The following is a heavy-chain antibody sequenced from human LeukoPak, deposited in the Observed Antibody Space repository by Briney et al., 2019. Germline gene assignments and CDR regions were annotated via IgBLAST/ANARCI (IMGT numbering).Heavy chain of an antibody. D-gene: IGHD6-13*01. J-gene: IGHJ4*02. Sequence: GESLKISCKGSGYSFTSYWIGWVRQMPGKGLEWMGIINPGYSDIRYSPSFQGQVTISADKSISTAYLQWSSLKASDTAMYYCARLLMEQQLVLDYWGQGTLVTVSS. CDR1: GYSFTSYW. CDR2: INPGYSDI. V-gene: IGHV5-51*01. CDR3: ARLLMEQQLVLDY.